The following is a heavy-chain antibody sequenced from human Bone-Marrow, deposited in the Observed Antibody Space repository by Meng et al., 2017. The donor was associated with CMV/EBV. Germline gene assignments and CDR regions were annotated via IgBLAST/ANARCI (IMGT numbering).Heavy chain of an antibody. D-gene: IGHD2-15*01. CDR2: ISYDGSNK. V-gene: IGHV3-30-3*01. Sequence: GGSLRLSCAASGFTFSSYAMHWVRQAPGKGLEWVAVISYDGSNKYYADSVKGRFTISRDNSKNTLYLQMNSLRAEDTAVYYCARESVIWQLRAAFDIWGQGTMVTVSS. CDR3: ARESVIWQLRAAFDI. CDR1: GFTFSSYA. J-gene: IGHJ3*02.